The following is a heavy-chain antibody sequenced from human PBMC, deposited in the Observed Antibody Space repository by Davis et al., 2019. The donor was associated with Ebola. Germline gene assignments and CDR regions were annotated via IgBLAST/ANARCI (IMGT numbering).Heavy chain of an antibody. D-gene: IGHD1-26*01. V-gene: IGHV3-7*01. CDR2: IKQDGSEK. CDR3: ASVVVGATIH. J-gene: IGHJ4*02. CDR1: GFTFSSYW. Sequence: GESLKISCAASGFTFSSYWMSWVRQAPGKGLAWVANIKQDGSEKYYVDSVKGRFTISRDNAKNSLYLQLNSLRAEDTAVYYWASVVVGATIHWGQGTLVTVSS.